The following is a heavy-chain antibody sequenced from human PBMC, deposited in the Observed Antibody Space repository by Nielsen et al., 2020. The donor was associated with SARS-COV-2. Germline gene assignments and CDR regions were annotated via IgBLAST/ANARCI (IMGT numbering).Heavy chain of an antibody. CDR3: ATAAAAGTRGWFDP. J-gene: IGHJ5*02. V-gene: IGHV7-4-1*02. D-gene: IGHD6-13*01. CDR2: INANTGNP. CDR1: GYTFTSYA. Sequence: SVNVSCKASGYTFTSYAVNWVRQAPGQGLEWMGWINANTGNPTYAQGFTGRFVFSLDTSDSTAYLQISSLKTEDTAVYYCATAAAAGTRGWFDPWGQGTLVTVSS.